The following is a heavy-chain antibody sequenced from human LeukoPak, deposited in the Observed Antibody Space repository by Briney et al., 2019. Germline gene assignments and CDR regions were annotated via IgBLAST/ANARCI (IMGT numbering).Heavy chain of an antibody. D-gene: IGHD3-10*02. CDR1: GYTLTGYY. Sequence: ASVKVSCKASGYTLTGYYMHWVRRAPGQGLGWMGWINPNSGGTNYAQKFQGRVTMTRDTSISTAYMELSRLRSDDTAVYYCARPHEGVLFDNWFDPWGQGTLVTVSS. CDR2: INPNSGGT. V-gene: IGHV1-2*02. J-gene: IGHJ5*02. CDR3: ARPHEGVLFDNWFDP.